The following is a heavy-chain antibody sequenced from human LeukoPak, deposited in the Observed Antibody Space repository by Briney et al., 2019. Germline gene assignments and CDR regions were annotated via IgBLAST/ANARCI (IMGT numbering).Heavy chain of an antibody. Sequence: PGGSLRLSCVASGFTFSSYAMHWVRQAPGKGLEWVAVIGHDGSNQTYTDSVKGRFTISRDNSKNTLDLHMNSLRAEDTAMYYCARDRGPGGLAGTYYWGQGTLVTVSS. D-gene: IGHD6-19*01. V-gene: IGHV3-33*01. CDR3: ARDRGPGGLAGTYY. CDR1: GFTFSSYA. J-gene: IGHJ4*02. CDR2: IGHDGSNQ.